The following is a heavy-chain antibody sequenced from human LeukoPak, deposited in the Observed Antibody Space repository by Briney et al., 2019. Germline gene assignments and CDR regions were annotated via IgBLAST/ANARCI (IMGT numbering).Heavy chain of an antibody. Sequence: ASVKVSCKASGYTFTSYDINWVRQATGQWLEWMGWMNPNSGNTGYAQKFQGRVTITRNTSISTAYMELSSLRSEDTAVYYCARGTREGVWSGYRYYYYMDVWGKGTTVTVSS. CDR1: GYTFTSYD. CDR3: ARGTREGVWSGYRYYYYMDV. V-gene: IGHV1-8*03. J-gene: IGHJ6*03. D-gene: IGHD3-3*01. CDR2: MNPNSGNT.